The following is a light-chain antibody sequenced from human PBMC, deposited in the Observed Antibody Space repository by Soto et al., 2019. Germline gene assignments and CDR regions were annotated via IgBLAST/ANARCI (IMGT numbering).Light chain of an antibody. CDR2: DVT. CDR3: SSYAGSSLPVA. J-gene: IGLJ2*01. V-gene: IGLV2-8*01. CDR1: SSDVGGYDF. Sequence: QSALTQPPSASGSPGQSVTISCTGASSDVGGYDFVSWYQQHPGKAPKLMIYDVTKRPSGVPDRFSGSKSGNTASLTVSGLQADDADDYYCSSYAGSSLPVAFGGGTKLTVL.